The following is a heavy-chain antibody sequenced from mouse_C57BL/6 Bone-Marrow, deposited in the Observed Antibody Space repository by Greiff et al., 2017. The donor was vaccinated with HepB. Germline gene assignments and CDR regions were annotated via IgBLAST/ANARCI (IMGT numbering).Heavy chain of an antibody. CDR1: GYTFTDHT. CDR3: AREGQLRGIYYAMDY. V-gene: IGHV1-78*01. CDR2: IYPRDGST. D-gene: IGHD3-2*02. Sequence: VQLQQSDAELVKPGASVKISCKVSGYTFTDHTIHWMKQRPEQGLEWIGYIYPRDGSTKYNEKFKGKATLTADKSSSTAYMQLNSLTSEDSAVYFCAREGQLRGIYYAMDYWGQGTSVTVSS. J-gene: IGHJ4*01.